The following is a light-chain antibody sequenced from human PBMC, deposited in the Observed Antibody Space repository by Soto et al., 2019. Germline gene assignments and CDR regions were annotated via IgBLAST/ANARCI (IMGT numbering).Light chain of an antibody. Sequence: VLTQPPSASGAPGQRVTISCSGSSSNIGSNYVYWYQQLPGTAPKLLIYRNNQRRSGVPDRFSGSKSGTSASLAISGLRSEDEADYYCAAWDDTLSGVLFGGGTKLTVL. J-gene: IGLJ2*01. V-gene: IGLV1-47*01. CDR2: RNN. CDR3: AAWDDTLSGVL. CDR1: SSNIGSNY.